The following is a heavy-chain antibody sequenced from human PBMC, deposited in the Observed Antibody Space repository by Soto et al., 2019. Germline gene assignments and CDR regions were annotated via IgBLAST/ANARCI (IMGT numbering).Heavy chain of an antibody. D-gene: IGHD1-26*01. Sequence: GGSLRLSCAASGFTFSNYGMHWVRQAPGKGLEWVAIIWHDGNNKYYADSVRGRFIISRDNSRNRLYLQMNSLRAEDTAVYYCASDLVGASDSYGLDVWGQGTPVTVSS. V-gene: IGHV3-33*01. CDR2: IWHDGNNK. CDR3: ASDLVGASDSYGLDV. CDR1: GFTFSNYG. J-gene: IGHJ6*02.